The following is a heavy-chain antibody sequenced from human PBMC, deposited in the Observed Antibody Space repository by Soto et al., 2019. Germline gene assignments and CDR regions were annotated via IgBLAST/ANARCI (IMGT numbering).Heavy chain of an antibody. V-gene: IGHV3-30-3*01. J-gene: IGHJ4*02. CDR1: GFTFSSYA. Sequence: GGSLRLSCAASGFTFSSYAMHWVRQAPGKGLEWVAVISYDGSNKYYADSVKGRFTISRDNSKNTLYLQMNSLRAEDTAVYYCARDGDSSGWYAIDYWGQGTLVTVSS. CDR2: ISYDGSNK. D-gene: IGHD6-19*01. CDR3: ARDGDSSGWYAIDY.